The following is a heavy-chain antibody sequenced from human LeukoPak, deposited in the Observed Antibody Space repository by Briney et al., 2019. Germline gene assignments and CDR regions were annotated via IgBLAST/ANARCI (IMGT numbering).Heavy chain of an antibody. J-gene: IGHJ6*03. D-gene: IGHD1-26*01. CDR1: GYTFTSYD. CDR3: AKGQGWEHSYYYYYMDV. Sequence: ASVKVSCKASGYTFTSYDINWVRQATGQGLEWMGWMNPNSGNTGYAQKFQGRVTMTRNTSISTAYMELSSLRSEDTAVYCCAKGQGWEHSYYYYYMDVWGKGTTVTISS. CDR2: MNPNSGNT. V-gene: IGHV1-8*01.